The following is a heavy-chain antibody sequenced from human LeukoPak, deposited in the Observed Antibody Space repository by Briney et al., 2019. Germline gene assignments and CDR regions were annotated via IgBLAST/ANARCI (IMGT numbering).Heavy chain of an antibody. V-gene: IGHV1-69*13. D-gene: IGHD3-22*01. CDR1: GYIFSSYG. Sequence: SVKVSCKASGYIFSSYGISWVRQAPGQGLEWMGGIIPIFGTANYAQKFQGRVTITADESTSTAYMELSSLRSEDTAVYYCARDLDYYDSSGYYSWFDPWGQGTLVTVSS. J-gene: IGHJ5*02. CDR3: ARDLDYYDSSGYYSWFDP. CDR2: IIPIFGTA.